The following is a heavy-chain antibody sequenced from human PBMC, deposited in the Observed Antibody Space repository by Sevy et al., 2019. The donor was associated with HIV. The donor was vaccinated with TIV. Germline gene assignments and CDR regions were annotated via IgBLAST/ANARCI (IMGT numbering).Heavy chain of an antibody. J-gene: IGHJ4*02. CDR3: ARDKRSVVGATTYYFDY. Sequence: GGSLRLSCAASGFTFSSYSMNWVRQAPGKGLEWVSYISSSSSTIYYADSVKGRFTISRDNAKNLLYLQMNSLRDEDTAVYYCARDKRSVVGATTYYFDYWGQGTLVTVSS. CDR1: GFTFSSYS. D-gene: IGHD1-26*01. V-gene: IGHV3-48*02. CDR2: ISSSSSTI.